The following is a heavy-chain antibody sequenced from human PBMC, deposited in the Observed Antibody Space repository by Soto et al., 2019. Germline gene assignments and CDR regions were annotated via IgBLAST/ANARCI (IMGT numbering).Heavy chain of an antibody. CDR3: AMVDVYVTPSPQDV. CDR2: ISTYNGKT. J-gene: IGHJ6*02. D-gene: IGHD3-16*01. CDR1: GYIFTSYG. V-gene: IGHV1-18*01. Sequence: ASVKVSCKASGYIFTSYGIGWARQAPGQGLEWMGWISTYNGKTNYAQNLQGRVTLTTDTSTSTAYMELRSLRSNDTAIYYCAMVDVYVTPSPQDVWGQGTTVTVSS.